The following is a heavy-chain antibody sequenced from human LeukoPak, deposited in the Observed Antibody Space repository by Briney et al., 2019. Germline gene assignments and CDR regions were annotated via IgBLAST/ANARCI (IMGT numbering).Heavy chain of an antibody. Sequence: ASVKVSCKASGYTLTGYYMHCVPHAPRQGRECMGYIHPNSGGTNYAQKFQGRVTMPRNTSISTAYMELSRLRSDDTAVYYCARGVDWNDGYYFDYWGQGTLVTVSS. V-gene: IGHV1-2*02. CDR1: GYTLTGYY. CDR3: ARGVDWNDGYYFDY. D-gene: IGHD1-1*01. CDR2: IHPNSGGT. J-gene: IGHJ4*02.